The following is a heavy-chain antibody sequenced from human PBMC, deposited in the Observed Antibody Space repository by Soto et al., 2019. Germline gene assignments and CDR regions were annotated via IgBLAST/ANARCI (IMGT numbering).Heavy chain of an antibody. CDR1: GFTFSNAW. J-gene: IGHJ3*02. D-gene: IGHD4-17*01. V-gene: IGHV3-15*01. CDR2: IKSKTDGGTT. CDR3: TTGSRLRFAFDI. Sequence: GGSLRLSCAASGFTFSNAWMSWVRQAPGKGLEWVGRIKSKTDGGTTDYAAPVKGRFTISRDDSKNTLYLQMNSLKTEDTAVYYCTTGSRLRFAFDIWGQGTMVTVSS.